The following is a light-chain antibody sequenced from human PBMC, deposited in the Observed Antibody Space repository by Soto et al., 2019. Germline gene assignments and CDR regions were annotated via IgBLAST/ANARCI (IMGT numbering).Light chain of an antibody. CDR3: SSYAGSRNV. V-gene: IGLV2-8*01. CDR2: EVN. Sequence: QSALTQPPSASGSPGQSVAISCTGTSSDVGGYNYVSWYQQHPGKAHKLMIYEVNQRPSGVPDRFSGSKSGNTASLTVSGLKAEDEADYYCSSYAGSRNVFGTGTKLTV. J-gene: IGLJ1*01. CDR1: SSDVGGYNY.